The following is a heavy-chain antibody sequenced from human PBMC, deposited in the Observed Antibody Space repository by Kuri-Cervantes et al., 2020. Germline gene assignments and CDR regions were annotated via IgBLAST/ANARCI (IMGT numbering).Heavy chain of an antibody. D-gene: IGHD4-11*01. CDR3: ARRSDYSNSFWYFDL. CDR2: IYPGDSDT. CDR1: GYSFSSYW. Sequence: GESLKISCKGSGYSFSSYWIAWVRQMPGKGLEWVGIIYPGDSDTRYSPSFEGQVTISADKSISTAYLQWSSLKASDTAMYYCARRSDYSNSFWYFDLWGRGTLVTVSS. V-gene: IGHV5-51*01. J-gene: IGHJ2*01.